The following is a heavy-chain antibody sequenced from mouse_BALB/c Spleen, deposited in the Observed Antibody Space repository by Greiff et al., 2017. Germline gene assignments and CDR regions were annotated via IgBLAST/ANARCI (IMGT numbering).Heavy chain of an antibody. CDR3: ARFYGSDYYAMDY. V-gene: IGHV14-3*02. CDR2: IDPANGNT. Sequence: VHVKQSGAELVKPGASVKLSCTASGFNIKDTYMHWVKQRPEQGLEWIGRIDPANGNTKYDPKFQGKATITADTSSNTAYLQLSSLTSEDTAVYYCARFYGSDYYAMDYWGQGTSVTVSS. CDR1: GFNIKDTY. D-gene: IGHD1-1*01. J-gene: IGHJ4*01.